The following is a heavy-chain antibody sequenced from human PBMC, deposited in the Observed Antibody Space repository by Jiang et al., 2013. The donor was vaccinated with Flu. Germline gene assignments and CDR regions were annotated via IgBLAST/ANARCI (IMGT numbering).Heavy chain of an antibody. CDR3: ARDAVLLRFLEWLRLYAFDI. CDR1: GYTFTGYY. Sequence: GAEVKKPGASVKVSCKASGYTFTGYYMHWVRQAPGQGLEWMGWINPNSGGTNYAQKFQGRVTMTRDTSISTAYMELSRLRSDDTAVYYCARDAVLLRFLEWLRLYAFDIWGQGTMVTVSS. V-gene: IGHV1-2*02. J-gene: IGHJ3*02. D-gene: IGHD3-3*01. CDR2: INPNSGGT.